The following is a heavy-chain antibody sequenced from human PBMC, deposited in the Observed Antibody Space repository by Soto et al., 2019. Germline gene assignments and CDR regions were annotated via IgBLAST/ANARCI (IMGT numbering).Heavy chain of an antibody. D-gene: IGHD6-13*01. CDR3: ARAKSSSWYRYYYGMDV. Sequence: ASVKVSCKASGGTFSSYAISWVRQAPGQGLEWMGGIIPIFGTANYAQKFQGRVTITADESTSTAYMELSSLRSEDTAVHYCARAKSSSWYRYYYGMDVWGQGTTVTVSS. CDR1: GGTFSSYA. J-gene: IGHJ6*02. V-gene: IGHV1-69*13. CDR2: IIPIFGTA.